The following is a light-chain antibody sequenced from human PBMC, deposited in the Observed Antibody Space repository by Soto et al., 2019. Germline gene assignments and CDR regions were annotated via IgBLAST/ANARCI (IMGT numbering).Light chain of an antibody. CDR1: QVISSY. V-gene: IGKV1-9*01. CDR3: QQLNSYPIT. J-gene: IGKJ5*01. CDR2: AAS. Sequence: DIQLTQSPSFLSASVGDRVTITCRASQVISSYLAWYQQKPGKAPKLLIYAASTLQSGVPSRFSGSRSGTEFTLTISSLQPEDFATYYCQQLNSYPITFGQGTRLEIK.